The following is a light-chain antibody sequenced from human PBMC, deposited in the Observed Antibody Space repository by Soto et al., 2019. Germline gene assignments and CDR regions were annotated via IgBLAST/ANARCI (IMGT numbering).Light chain of an antibody. J-gene: IGKJ1*01. V-gene: IGKV3-20*01. CDR1: QSVSSSF. CDR3: QQYDSSPWT. Sequence: MVLTQSPGTLSLSPGERATLSCRASQSVSSSFLAWYQQKPGQAPRLLIYGASSRATGIPDRFSGSGSGTDFTLTISRLEPEDFAVYYCQQYDSSPWTFGQGTKVEIK. CDR2: GAS.